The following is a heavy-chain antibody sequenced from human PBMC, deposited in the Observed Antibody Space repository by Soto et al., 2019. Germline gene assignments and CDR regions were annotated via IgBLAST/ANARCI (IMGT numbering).Heavy chain of an antibody. CDR2: IYYSGST. CDR3: ARLTVTHDANWFDP. J-gene: IGHJ5*02. Sequence: QVQLQESGPGLVKPSQTLSLTCTVSGGSISSGDYYWSWIRQPPGKGLEWIGYIYYSGSTYYNPSLESRVTISVDTSKNQFPLKLSSVTAADTAVYYCARLTVTHDANWFDPWGQGTLVTVSS. V-gene: IGHV4-30-4*01. D-gene: IGHD4-4*01. CDR1: GGSISSGDYY.